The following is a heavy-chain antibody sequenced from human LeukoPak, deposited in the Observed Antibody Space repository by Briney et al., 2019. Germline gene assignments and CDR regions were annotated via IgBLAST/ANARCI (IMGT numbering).Heavy chain of an antibody. V-gene: IGHV3-23*01. Sequence: QTGGSLRLSCAASGFTFSNYAMSWVRQAPGKGLGWVSTIGGSDGNTYYADSVKGRFTISRDNSKNTLYLQMNSLRAEDTAVYYCAKLGGSGSHYYWYFHVWGRGTLVTVSS. CDR3: AKLGGSGSHYYWYFHV. CDR1: GFTFSNYA. CDR2: IGGSDGNT. J-gene: IGHJ2*01. D-gene: IGHD3-10*01.